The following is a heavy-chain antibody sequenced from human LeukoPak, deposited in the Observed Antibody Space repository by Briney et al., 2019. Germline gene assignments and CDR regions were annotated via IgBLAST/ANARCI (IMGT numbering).Heavy chain of an antibody. CDR2: IIPIFGTA. CDR3: ARADLGYSYGLRFDY. D-gene: IGHD5-18*01. CDR1: GGTYSSYA. J-gene: IGHJ4*02. V-gene: IGHV1-69*13. Sequence: SVKVSRKASGGTYSSYAISWVRQAPGQGLEWVGGIIPIFGTANYAQKFQGRVTITADESTSTAYMELSSLRYEDTAVYYCARADLGYSYGLRFDYWGQGTLVTVSS.